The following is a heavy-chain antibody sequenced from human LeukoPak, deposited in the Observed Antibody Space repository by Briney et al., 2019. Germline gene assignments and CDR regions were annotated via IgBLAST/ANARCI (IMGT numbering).Heavy chain of an antibody. CDR1: GGPLSRHY. J-gene: IGHJ4*02. CDR2: IDYSVNP. Sequence: SETLSLTCTVSGGPLSRHYWSWIRQPPGKGLEWIGYIDYSVNPNYNPSLKSRLTISVGTSKNQFSLKLSSVTAADTAVYYCVREILYCSGGSCYRGPFDNWGQGTLVTVSA. D-gene: IGHD2-15*01. V-gene: IGHV4-59*11. CDR3: VREILYCSGGSCYRGPFDN.